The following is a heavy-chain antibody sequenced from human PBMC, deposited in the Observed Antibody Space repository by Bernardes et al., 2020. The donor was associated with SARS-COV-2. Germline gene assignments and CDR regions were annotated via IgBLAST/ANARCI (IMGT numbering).Heavy chain of an antibody. CDR2: ISSSIDFT. CDR1: GFTFSRYS. CDR3: ARDSGQLGLH. D-gene: IGHD1-1*01. V-gene: IGHV3-21*05. Sequence: GYLTRSGVVSGFTFSRYSMNWVRPAPGKGLEWVSYISSSIDFTRYADSVKGRFTISRDNAKSSLYLQLDSLRAEDTAVYYCARDSGQLGLHWGQGTLVTVSS. J-gene: IGHJ4*02.